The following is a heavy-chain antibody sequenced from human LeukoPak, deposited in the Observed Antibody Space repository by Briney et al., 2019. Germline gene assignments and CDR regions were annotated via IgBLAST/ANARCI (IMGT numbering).Heavy chain of an antibody. J-gene: IGHJ4*02. CDR1: GGSISSGDYY. V-gene: IGHV4-30-4*01. CDR3: ARAGYSYGFHFDY. D-gene: IGHD5-18*01. CDR2: IYYSGST. Sequence: SETLSPTCTVSGGSISSGDYYWSWIRQPPGKGLEWIGYIYYSGSTYYNPSLKSRVTISVDTSKNQFSLKLSSVTAADTAVYYCARAGYSYGFHFDYWGQGTLVTVSS.